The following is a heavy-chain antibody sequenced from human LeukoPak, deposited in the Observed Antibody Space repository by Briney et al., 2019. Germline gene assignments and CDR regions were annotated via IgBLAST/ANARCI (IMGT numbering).Heavy chain of an antibody. J-gene: IGHJ4*02. CDR2: ISSSSSYI. V-gene: IGHV3-21*01. Sequence: PGGSLRLSCAASGFTFSSYSMNWVRQTPGKGLEWVSSISSSSSYIYYADSVKGRFTTSRDNAKNSLYLQMNSLRAEDTAVYYCVQGQEGNYWGQGTLVTVSS. CDR3: VQGQEGNY. CDR1: GFTFSSYS.